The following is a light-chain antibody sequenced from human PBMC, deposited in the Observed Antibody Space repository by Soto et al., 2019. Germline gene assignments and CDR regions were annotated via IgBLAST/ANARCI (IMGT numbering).Light chain of an antibody. CDR2: EVT. J-gene: IGLJ1*01. Sequence: QSVLTQPASVSGSPGQSITISCTVTSSDVGAYNYVSWYQHHPGKVPKLLIYEVTNRPSGVSDRFSGSKSGNTASLTIFGLQAEDEADYYCSSKRDSSTLFVFGTGTKVTVL. CDR3: SSKRDSSTLFV. CDR1: SSDVGAYNY. V-gene: IGLV2-14*01.